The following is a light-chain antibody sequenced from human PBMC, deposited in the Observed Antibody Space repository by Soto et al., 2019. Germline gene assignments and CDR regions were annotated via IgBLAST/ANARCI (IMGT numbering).Light chain of an antibody. J-gene: IGLJ2*01. Sequence: QSALTQPASVSGSPRQSITISCTGTSSDVGGYNYVSWYQQHPGKAPKLMIYGVSNRPSGVSNRFSGSKSGNTASLTISGLQAEDEADYYCSSYTSSSTLVVFGGGTKLTVL. CDR2: GVS. V-gene: IGLV2-14*01. CDR3: SSYTSSSTLVV. CDR1: SSDVGGYNY.